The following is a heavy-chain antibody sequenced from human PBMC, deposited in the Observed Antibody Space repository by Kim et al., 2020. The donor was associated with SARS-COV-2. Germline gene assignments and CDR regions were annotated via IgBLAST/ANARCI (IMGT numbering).Heavy chain of an antibody. V-gene: IGHV4-34*01. CDR1: GGSFSGYY. J-gene: IGHJ4*02. D-gene: IGHD3-16*02. Sequence: SETLSLTCAVYGGSFSGYYWSWIRQPPGKGLEWIGEINHSGSTNYNPSLKSRVTISVDTSKNQFSLKLSSVTAADTAVYYCARGRDRSYDYIWGSYRYTRGVSFGYWGQGTLVTVSS. CDR2: INHSGST. CDR3: ARGRDRSYDYIWGSYRYTRGVSFGY.